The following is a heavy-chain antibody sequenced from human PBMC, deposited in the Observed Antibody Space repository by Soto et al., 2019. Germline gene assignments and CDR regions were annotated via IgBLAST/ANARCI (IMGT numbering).Heavy chain of an antibody. CDR3: ATWRGSSWLDY. CDR2: VHFGVSRT. D-gene: IGHD6-13*01. Sequence: GASLTISCKGPRYSFTTNWIAWVRQMPGKGPEWMGSVHFGVSRTRYGTSFEGQVTISADRSISTAYLQWSSLKASDSGMYYCATWRGSSWLDYWGQGTQVTVSS. CDR1: RYSFTTNW. J-gene: IGHJ4*02. V-gene: IGHV5-51*01.